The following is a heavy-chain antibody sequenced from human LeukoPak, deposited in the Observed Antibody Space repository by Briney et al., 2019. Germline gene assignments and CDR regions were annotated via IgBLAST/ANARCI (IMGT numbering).Heavy chain of an antibody. V-gene: IGHV4-34*01. CDR1: GGSFSGYY. J-gene: IGHJ4*02. CDR3: AREGGPYRPLDY. CDR2: INHSGST. Sequence: SETLSLTCAVYGGSFSGYYWSWIRQPPGKGLEWIGEINHSGSTNYNPSLKSRVTITVDTSKNQFSLKLSSVTAADTAVYYCAREGGPYRPLDYAGQGTLVTVAS.